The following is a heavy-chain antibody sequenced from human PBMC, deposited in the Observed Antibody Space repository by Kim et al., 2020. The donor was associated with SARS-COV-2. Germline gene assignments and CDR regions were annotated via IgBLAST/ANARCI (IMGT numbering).Heavy chain of an antibody. CDR2: IHAANGNT. J-gene: IGHJ5*01. Sequence: ASVKVSCKASRDRFTTYSMHWVRQAPGQRLEWMGWIHAANGNTIYAESFHGRITISRDTSAETAYMELSSLTSTDTAVYYCPKDLSHGGLAFGSWGQGTLVTVSS. CDR3: PKDLSHGGLAFGS. V-gene: IGHV1-3*01. CDR1: RDRFTTYS.